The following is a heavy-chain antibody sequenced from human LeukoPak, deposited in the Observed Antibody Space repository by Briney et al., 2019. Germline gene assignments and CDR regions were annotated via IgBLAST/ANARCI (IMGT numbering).Heavy chain of an antibody. CDR2: IIPIFGTA. J-gene: IGHJ4*02. V-gene: IGHV1-69*13. CDR3: ARDWSGSYQD. Sequence: SVKVSCKASGGTFSSYAISWVRQAPGQGLEWMGGIIPIFGTANYAQKFQGRVTITADESTSAAYMELSSLRSEDMAVYYCARDWSGSYQDWGQGTLVTVSS. D-gene: IGHD1-26*01. CDR1: GGTFSSYA.